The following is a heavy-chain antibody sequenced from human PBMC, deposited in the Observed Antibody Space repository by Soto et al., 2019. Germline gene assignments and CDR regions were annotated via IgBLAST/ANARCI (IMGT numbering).Heavy chain of an antibody. D-gene: IGHD3-10*01. CDR1: GFTFSSYA. V-gene: IGHV3-23*01. CDR2: ISGSGGST. J-gene: IGHJ4*02. CDR3: AKVGLYYGSGSYYELYYFDY. Sequence: EVQLLESGGGLVQPGGSLRLSCAASGFTFSSYAMSWVRQAPGKGLEWVSAISGSGGSTYYADSVKGRFTISRDNSKNPLYLQMNSLRAEDTAVYYCAKVGLYYGSGSYYELYYFDYWGQGTLVTVSS.